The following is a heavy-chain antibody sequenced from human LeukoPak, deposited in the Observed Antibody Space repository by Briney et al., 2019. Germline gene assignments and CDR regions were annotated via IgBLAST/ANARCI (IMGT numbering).Heavy chain of an antibody. CDR1: GFTFSSYG. CDR3: AKVYGSGPPVYYYYYGMDV. V-gene: IGHV3-30*18. D-gene: IGHD3-10*01. CDR2: ISYDGSNK. Sequence: PGRSLRLSCAASGFTFSSYGMHWVRQAPGKGLEWVAVISYDGSNKYYADSVKGRFTISRDNSKNTLYLQMNSLRAEDTAVYYCAKVYGSGPPVYYYYYGMDVWGQGTTVTVS. J-gene: IGHJ6*02.